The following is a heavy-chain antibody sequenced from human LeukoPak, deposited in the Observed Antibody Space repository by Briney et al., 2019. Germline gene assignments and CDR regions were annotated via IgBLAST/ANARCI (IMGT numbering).Heavy chain of an antibody. D-gene: IGHD3-10*01. CDR3: ATAGNYRFDY. V-gene: IGHV3-74*01. CDR2: INGDGSTT. CDR1: GFTFSDSW. J-gene: IGHJ4*02. Sequence: GGSLRLSCTGSGFTFSDSWIHWVRQAPGKGLVWVSRINGDGSTTNYADSVKGRFTIPRDNAQATLYLQMNTLRAEDTAVYHCATAGNYRFDYWGQGTLVTVSS.